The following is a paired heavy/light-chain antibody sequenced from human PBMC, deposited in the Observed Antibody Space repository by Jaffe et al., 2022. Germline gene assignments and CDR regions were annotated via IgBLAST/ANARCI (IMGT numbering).Light chain of an antibody. CDR3: NSYRDTRTLV. J-gene: IGLJ3*02. V-gene: IGLV2-14*03. CDR2: DVV. Sequence: QSALTQPASVSGSPGQSISISCTGTRSDVGGYNYVSWYQQHPGKAPKLIIYDVVNRSPGVSDRFSGSKSGNTASLTISGLQAEDEADYYCNSYRDTRTLVFGGGTRLTVL. CDR1: RSDVGGYNY.
Heavy chain of an antibody. CDR2: IFPANSDT. J-gene: IGHJ4*02. V-gene: IGHV5-51*03. CDR3: VVLPSSTWRVDY. Sequence: EMQLVQSGAEVKKPGESLKISCKASGNSLIFHWIGWVRQMPGTGLEWMGIIFPANSDTRYSPSFQGQVAISADKSINTAYLQWDSLKASDSAMYYCVVLPSSTWRVDYWGQGTLVTVSS. D-gene: IGHD1-1*01. CDR1: GNSLIFHW.